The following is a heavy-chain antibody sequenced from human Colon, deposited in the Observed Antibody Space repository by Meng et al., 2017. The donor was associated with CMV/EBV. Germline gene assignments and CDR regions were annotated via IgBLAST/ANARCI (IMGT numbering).Heavy chain of an antibody. Sequence: GSLRLSCAVYGGSFSGYYWSWIRQPPGKGLEWIGEINHSGSTNYNPSLESRVTISVDTSKKQFSLKLRSVTAADTAVYYCARVKQWLVDIWGQGTMVTVSS. CDR3: ARVKQWLVDI. D-gene: IGHD6-19*01. CDR2: INHSGST. CDR1: GGSFSGYY. J-gene: IGHJ3*02. V-gene: IGHV4-34*01.